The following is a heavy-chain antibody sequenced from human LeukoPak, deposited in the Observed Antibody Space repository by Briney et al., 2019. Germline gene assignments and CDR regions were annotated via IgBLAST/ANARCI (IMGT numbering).Heavy chain of an antibody. CDR1: GYSISSGYY. J-gene: IGHJ5*02. D-gene: IGHD2-2*01. CDR3: ARQGSCSNTKGNRGFDP. Sequence: SETLSLTCAVSGYSISSGYYWGWIRQPPGEGLEWIAGIYHNGDTYYNSCLKSRVTISVDKSKNQFSLKESSVTAADKAVYYFARQGSCSNTKGNRGFDPWGQGTLVTVSS. V-gene: IGHV4-38-2*01. CDR2: IYHNGDT.